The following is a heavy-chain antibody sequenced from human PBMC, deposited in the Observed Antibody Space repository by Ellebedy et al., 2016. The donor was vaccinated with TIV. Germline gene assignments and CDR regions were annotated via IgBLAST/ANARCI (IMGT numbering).Heavy chain of an antibody. J-gene: IGHJ4*02. V-gene: IGHV3-30-3*01. CDR3: AREGLYNEANSGYFDF. Sequence: PGGSLRLSCAASGFTFTSYSIHWVRQAPGKRLEWVALISSDGSRKYYADSVKGQFTISRDNSKNTLYLQMNSLGAEDTAIYYCAREGLYNEANSGYFDFWGQGTLVTVSS. CDR2: ISSDGSRK. D-gene: IGHD1-14*01. CDR1: GFTFTSYS.